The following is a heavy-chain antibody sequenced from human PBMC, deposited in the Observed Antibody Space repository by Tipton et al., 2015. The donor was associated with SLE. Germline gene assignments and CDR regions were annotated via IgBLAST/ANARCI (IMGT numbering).Heavy chain of an antibody. CDR1: NYSISSGYY. J-gene: IGHJ3*02. Sequence: TLSLTCDVSNYSISSGYYWGWIRQPPGKGLEWIGSIYYDGSTYYNASLKSRLTISVDTSKHQFSLKLSSVTAADTAVYYCARGTVQAFDIWGQGTMVTVSS. V-gene: IGHV4-38-2*01. D-gene: IGHD4-11*01. CDR3: ARGTVQAFDI. CDR2: IYYDGST.